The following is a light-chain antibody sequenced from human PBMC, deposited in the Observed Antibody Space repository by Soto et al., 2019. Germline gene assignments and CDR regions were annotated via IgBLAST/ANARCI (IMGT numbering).Light chain of an antibody. Sequence: QSVLTQPASVSGSPGQSIAISCTGTNSEVGGYNYVSWYQQHPGKAPKLMIYDVSNRPSGVSDRFSGSKSGNTASLTISGLQAEDEADYYCSSFTASGNYGFGTGTKVTVL. V-gene: IGLV2-14*01. CDR3: SSFTASGNYG. CDR1: NSEVGGYNY. CDR2: DVS. J-gene: IGLJ1*01.